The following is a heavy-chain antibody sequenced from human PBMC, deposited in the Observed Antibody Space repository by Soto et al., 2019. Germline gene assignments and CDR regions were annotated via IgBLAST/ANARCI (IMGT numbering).Heavy chain of an antibody. V-gene: IGHV3-30-3*01. CDR3: ARGEGDCSGGTCYRYFDY. Sequence: QVQLVESGGGVVQPGRSLRLSCAASGFTFSSYSMHWVRQAPGKGLEWVAVTGYDGSKKYYADSVKGRFTISRDNSKNTLDQQMDSLRTEDTAVYYCARGEGDCSGGTCYRYFDYWGQGALVTVSS. CDR2: TGYDGSKK. D-gene: IGHD2-15*01. CDR1: GFTFSSYS. J-gene: IGHJ4*02.